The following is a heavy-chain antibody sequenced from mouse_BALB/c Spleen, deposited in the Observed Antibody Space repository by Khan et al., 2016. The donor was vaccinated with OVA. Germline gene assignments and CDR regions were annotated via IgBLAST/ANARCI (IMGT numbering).Heavy chain of an antibody. D-gene: IGHD3-3*01. CDR1: GYTFTEYT. V-gene: IGHV1-22*01. CDR3: ARGRTDY. J-gene: IGHJ2*01. Sequence: VQLQQSGPELVKPGASVKISCKTSGYTFTEYTMHWVKQSHGKSLEWIGNINPNNGGTSYNKRFKDKATLTVDKSSSTAYMELRRLISDDSAVYYCARGRTDYWGQGTTLTVSS. CDR2: INPNNGGT.